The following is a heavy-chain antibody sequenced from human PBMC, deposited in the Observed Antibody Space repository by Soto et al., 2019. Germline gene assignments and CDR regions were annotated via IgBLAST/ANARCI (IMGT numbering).Heavy chain of an antibody. V-gene: IGHV4-59*01. Sequence: QVQLQESGPGLVKPSETLSLTCTVSGGSISTYYWSWIRQPPGKGLEWIGYIYNSGSTNHNPSLKSRVTLSVDTSKNQFALTLSSVTAADTAVYYCARSPGGYAFDIWGQGTMVTVSS. D-gene: IGHD3-10*01. CDR1: GGSISTYY. CDR3: ARSPGGYAFDI. CDR2: IYNSGST. J-gene: IGHJ3*02.